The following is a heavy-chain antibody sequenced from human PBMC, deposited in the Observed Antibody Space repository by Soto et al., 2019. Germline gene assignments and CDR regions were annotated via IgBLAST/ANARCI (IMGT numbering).Heavy chain of an antibody. J-gene: IGHJ6*02. CDR1: GFTFSSYS. CDR2: ISSSSSTI. Sequence: PGGSLRLSCAASGFTFSSYSMNWVRQAPGKGLEWVSYISSSSSTIYYADSVKGRFTISRDNAKNSLYLQMNSLRDEDTAVYYCARPLYGDYSFYYYYYGMDVWGQGTTVTVSS. CDR3: ARPLYGDYSFYYYYYGMDV. V-gene: IGHV3-48*02. D-gene: IGHD4-17*01.